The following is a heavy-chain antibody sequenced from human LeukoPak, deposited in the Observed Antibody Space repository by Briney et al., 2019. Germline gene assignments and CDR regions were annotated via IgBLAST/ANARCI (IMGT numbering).Heavy chain of an antibody. CDR1: GFTLDDYA. J-gene: IGHJ4*02. Sequence: PGRSLRLSCAVSGFTLDDYAMHWVRQTPGKGLEWVSGISWNRGSIGYADSVKGRFTISREKDKKSLSLQMNSLRAEDTALYYCAKAGVGATELIDYWGQGTLVTVSS. D-gene: IGHD1-26*01. CDR3: AKAGVGATELIDY. CDR2: ISWNRGSI. V-gene: IGHV3-9*01.